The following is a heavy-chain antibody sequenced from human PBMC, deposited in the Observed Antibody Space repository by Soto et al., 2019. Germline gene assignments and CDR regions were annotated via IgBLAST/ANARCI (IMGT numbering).Heavy chain of an antibody. CDR2: ISSGGSTI. Sequence: GGSLILSCVGSGFTFSTYEMQWVRQAPGKGLEWVSYISSGGSTIFYGESVKGRFTVSRDNDRSSLYLQMNSLRVEDSGVYYCARIGTVLTPDDSWGQGTLVTVSS. CDR1: GFTFSTYE. V-gene: IGHV3-48*03. CDR3: ARIGTVLTPDDS. J-gene: IGHJ4*02. D-gene: IGHD2-21*02.